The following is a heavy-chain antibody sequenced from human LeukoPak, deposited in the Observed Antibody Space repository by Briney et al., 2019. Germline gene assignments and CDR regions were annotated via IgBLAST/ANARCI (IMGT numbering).Heavy chain of an antibody. V-gene: IGHV3-30*02. CDR1: GFTFDDYA. Sequence: GGSLRLSCAASGFTFDDYAMHWVRQAPGKGLEWVTFIRYDGSNKYYADSVRGRFTISRDNSKNTLYLQMNSLRAEDTAVYYCAKPLGYYDSSGPSSFDYWGQGTLVTVSS. CDR2: IRYDGSNK. J-gene: IGHJ4*02. CDR3: AKPLGYYDSSGPSSFDY. D-gene: IGHD3-22*01.